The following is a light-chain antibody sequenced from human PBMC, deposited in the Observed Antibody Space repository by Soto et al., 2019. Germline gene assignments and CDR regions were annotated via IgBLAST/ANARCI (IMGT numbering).Light chain of an antibody. CDR1: QSVSSN. CDR2: GAY. V-gene: IGKV3-15*01. J-gene: IGKJ5*01. CDR3: QQYNNWPPQIT. Sequence: EIVMTQSPPTLSVSPGERATLSCRASQSVSSNLAWYQQKPGQAPRLLIYGAYTRATGIPARFSGSGSGTEFTLTISSLQSEDFAVYYCQQYNNWPPQITFGQGTRLE.